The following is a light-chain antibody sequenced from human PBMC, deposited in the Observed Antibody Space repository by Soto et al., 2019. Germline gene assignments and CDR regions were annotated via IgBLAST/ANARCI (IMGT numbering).Light chain of an antibody. V-gene: IGLV6-57*04. J-gene: IGLJ2*01. CDR2: EDN. CDR3: QSYDSSNQDVV. CDR1: SGSIASNY. Sequence: NCMLTQPHSVSESPGKTVTISCTRSSGSIASNYVQWYQQRPGSAPTTVIYEDNQRPSGVPDRFSGSIDSSSNSASLTISGLKTEDEADYYCQSYDSSNQDVVFGGGTKVTVL.